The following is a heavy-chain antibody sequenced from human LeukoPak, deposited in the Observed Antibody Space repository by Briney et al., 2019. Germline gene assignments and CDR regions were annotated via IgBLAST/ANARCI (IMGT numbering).Heavy chain of an antibody. J-gene: IGHJ4*02. Sequence: KFSETLSLTCTVSSGSISSYYWSWIRQPPGKGLEWIGYIYYSGSTNYNPSLKSRVTISVDTSKNQFSLKLSSVTAADTAVYYCARWTGRKYLGYYFDYWGQGTLVTVSS. D-gene: IGHD2-2*01. V-gene: IGHV4-59*01. CDR3: ARWTGRKYLGYYFDY. CDR2: IYYSGST. CDR1: SGSISSYY.